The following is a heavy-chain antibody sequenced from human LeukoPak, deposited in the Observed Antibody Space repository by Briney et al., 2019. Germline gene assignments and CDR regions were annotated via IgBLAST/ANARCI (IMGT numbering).Heavy chain of an antibody. D-gene: IGHD3-22*01. J-gene: IGHJ4*02. V-gene: IGHV3-43*01. Sequence: GGSLRLSCAASGFTVSSNYMSWVRQAPGKGLEWVSLISWDGGSTSYAESVKGRFTISRDNSKNSLSLQMHSLRAEDTALYYCAKDFGVVAMYYFDSWGQGTLVTVSS. CDR1: GFTVSSNY. CDR2: ISWDGGST. CDR3: AKDFGVVAMYYFDS.